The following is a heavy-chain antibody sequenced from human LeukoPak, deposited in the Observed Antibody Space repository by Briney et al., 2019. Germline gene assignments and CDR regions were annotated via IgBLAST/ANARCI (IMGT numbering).Heavy chain of an antibody. J-gene: IGHJ4*02. D-gene: IGHD1-1*01. CDR2: ISGSGGST. Sequence: GGSLRLSCAASGFTFSTYAMSWVRQAPGKGLEWVSGISGSGGSTYYADSVKGRFTISRDNSKNTLYLQMNSLRAEDTAVYYCAKGKLDPFDYWGQGTLVIVSS. CDR1: GFTFSTYA. CDR3: AKGKLDPFDY. V-gene: IGHV3-23*01.